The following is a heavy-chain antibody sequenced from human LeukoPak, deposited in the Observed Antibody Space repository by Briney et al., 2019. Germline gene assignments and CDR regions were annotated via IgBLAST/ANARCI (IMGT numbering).Heavy chain of an antibody. Sequence: SGGSLRLSCAASGITFGNNWMHWVRQGPGKGLVWISRINSDGGGAIYADSVKGRFTVSRDNTKNTLYLQMNSLRAEDTAVYYCARDVPHNWFDTWGQGTLVTVFS. CDR1: GITFGNNW. J-gene: IGHJ5*02. CDR2: INSDGGGA. CDR3: ARDVPHNWFDT. V-gene: IGHV3-74*01.